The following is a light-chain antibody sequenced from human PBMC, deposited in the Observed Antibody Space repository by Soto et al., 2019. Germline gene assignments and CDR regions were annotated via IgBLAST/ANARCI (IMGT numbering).Light chain of an antibody. Sequence: DIQLTQSPSVLSASVGDRVTITCRASQGINSYLAWYQQKPGKVPKLLIYAASTLHSGVPSRFSGSGSGTDFTLTISSLQPGDFATYYCQQLNSYPRTFGQGTKVEIK. CDR1: QGINSY. CDR2: AAS. J-gene: IGKJ1*01. V-gene: IGKV1-9*01. CDR3: QQLNSYPRT.